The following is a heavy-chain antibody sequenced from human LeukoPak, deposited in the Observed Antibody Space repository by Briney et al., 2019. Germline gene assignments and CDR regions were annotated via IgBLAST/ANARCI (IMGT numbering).Heavy chain of an antibody. V-gene: IGHV3-30-3*01. Sequence: GGSLRLSCAASGFTFSSYAMHWVRQAPGKGLEWVAVISYDGSNKYYADSVKGRFTISRDNSKNTLYLQMNSLRAEDTAVYYCARVEYSSGTPHYMDVWGKGTAVTVSS. CDR2: ISYDGSNK. D-gene: IGHD1-7*01. J-gene: IGHJ6*03. CDR1: GFTFSSYA. CDR3: ARVEYSSGTPHYMDV.